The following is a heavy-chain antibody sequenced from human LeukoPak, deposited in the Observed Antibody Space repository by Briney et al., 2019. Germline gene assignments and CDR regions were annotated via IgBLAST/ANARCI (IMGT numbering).Heavy chain of an antibody. CDR1: GGSISSSSYY. CDR2: IYYSGST. CDR3: ARPVVVINEGAFDI. V-gene: IGHV4-39*01. D-gene: IGHD3-22*01. J-gene: IGHJ3*02. Sequence: KPSETLSLTCTVSGGSISSSSYYWGWIRQPPGKGLEWIGSIYYSGSTYYNPSLRSRVTISVDTSKNQFSLKLSSVTAADTAVYYCARPVVVINEGAFDIWGQGTMVTVSS.